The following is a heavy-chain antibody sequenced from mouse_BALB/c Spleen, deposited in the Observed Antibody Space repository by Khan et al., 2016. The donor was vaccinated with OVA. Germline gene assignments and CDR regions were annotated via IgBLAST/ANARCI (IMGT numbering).Heavy chain of an antibody. V-gene: IGHV3-6*02. J-gene: IGHJ3*01. D-gene: IGHD3-3*01. CDR1: AYSITSGYY. CDR3: ARAGRWFDY. CDR2: ITSGGSF. Sequence: EVQLQESGPGLVKLSQSLSLTCSVTAYSITSGYYWNWIRQFPGNKLEWMGYITSGGSFNYNPSLKNRISITRDTSNNQFFLKLNSVTPEDTATYYCARAGRWFDYWGQGTLVTVSA.